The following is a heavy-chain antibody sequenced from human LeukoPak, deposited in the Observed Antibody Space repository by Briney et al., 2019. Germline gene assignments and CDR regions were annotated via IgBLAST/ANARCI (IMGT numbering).Heavy chain of an antibody. D-gene: IGHD3-10*01. Sequence: GSVKVSCKASGYTFIGYYMHWVRQAPGQGLEWMGWINPNSGDTNSAQKFQGRVTRTRDTSISTAYMELSRLKSDDTAVYYCARDSGYYYGSGSYYAFDYWGQGTLVTVSP. CDR3: ARDSGYYYGSGSYYAFDY. V-gene: IGHV1-2*02. CDR2: INPNSGDT. J-gene: IGHJ4*02. CDR1: GYTFIGYY.